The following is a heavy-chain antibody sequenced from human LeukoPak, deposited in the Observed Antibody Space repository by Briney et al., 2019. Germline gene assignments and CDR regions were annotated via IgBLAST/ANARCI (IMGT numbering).Heavy chain of an antibody. CDR2: ISNSGRTI. V-gene: IGHV3-11*04. CDR1: GFTFSEHY. J-gene: IGHJ6*03. D-gene: IGHD6-6*01. Sequence: GGSPRLSCAASGFTFSEHYMSWIRQAPGKGLEWVSYISNSGRTIYYADSVKGRFTISRGNAENSLYLQMNSLRAEDTAVYYCARVIATRPHYHYYMDVWGKGTTVTVSS. CDR3: ARVIATRPHYHYYMDV.